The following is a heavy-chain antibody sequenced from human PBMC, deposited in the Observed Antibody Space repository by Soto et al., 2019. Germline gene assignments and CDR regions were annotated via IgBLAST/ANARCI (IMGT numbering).Heavy chain of an antibody. Sequence: QVQLVQPGAEVKQPGASVKVSCKSSGSTFTHYAMHWVRQAPGQGLEWLGWINTDNGNTAFSQKFQGRVSITMDTSASTAYVELSSLTSEDTAVYYCARQGDSRILRDTFDIWGQGTLVTVAS. J-gene: IGHJ3*02. V-gene: IGHV1-3*04. CDR2: INTDNGNT. D-gene: IGHD2-8*01. CDR1: GSTFTHYA. CDR3: ARQGDSRILRDTFDI.